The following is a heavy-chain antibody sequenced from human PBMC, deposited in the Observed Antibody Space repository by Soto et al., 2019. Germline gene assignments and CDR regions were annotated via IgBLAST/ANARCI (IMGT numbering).Heavy chain of an antibody. CDR1: GYSFSTYW. CDR3: ARRGAEIFLGTHSPYDAFDI. J-gene: IGHJ3*02. D-gene: IGHD3-3*01. V-gene: IGHV5-51*01. Sequence: GESLKISCKASGYSFSTYWIGWVRQMPGKGLEWMGIIYPGDSDTRYSPSFQGQVTMSADKSITTAYLQWSSLKATDTAVYFCARRGAEIFLGTHSPYDAFDIWGQGTMVLVSS. CDR2: IYPGDSDT.